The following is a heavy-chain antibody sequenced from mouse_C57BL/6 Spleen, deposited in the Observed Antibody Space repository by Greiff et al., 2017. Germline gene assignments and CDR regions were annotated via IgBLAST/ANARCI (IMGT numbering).Heavy chain of an antibody. CDR3: ARGGYYYGSSTRYYYAMDY. CDR2: INPNNGGT. V-gene: IGHV1-18*01. CDR1: GYTFTDYN. J-gene: IGHJ4*01. Sequence: VQLQQSGPELVKPGASVKIPCKASGYTFTDYNMDWVKQSHGKSLEWIGDINPNNGGTIYNQKFKGKATLTVDKSSSTAYMELRSLTSEDTAVYYCARGGYYYGSSTRYYYAMDYWGQGTSVTVSS. D-gene: IGHD1-1*01.